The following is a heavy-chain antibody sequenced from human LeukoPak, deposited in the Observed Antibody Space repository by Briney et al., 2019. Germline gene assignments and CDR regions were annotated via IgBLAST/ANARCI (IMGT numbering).Heavy chain of an antibody. J-gene: IGHJ6*02. CDR1: GGSISSGGYY. V-gene: IGHV4-31*03. CDR2: IYYSGST. Sequence: SETLSLTCTVSGGSISSGGYYWSWIRQHPGKDLEWIAYIYYSGSTYYNPSLKSRLTIAVDTSQNQFSLKLSSVTAADTAVYYCARLKMGGYGMDVWGQGTTVTVSS. D-gene: IGHD3-16*01. CDR3: ARLKMGGYGMDV.